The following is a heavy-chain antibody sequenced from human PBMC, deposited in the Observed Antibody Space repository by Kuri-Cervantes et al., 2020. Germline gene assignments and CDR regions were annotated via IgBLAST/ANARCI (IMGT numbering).Heavy chain of an antibody. CDR3: ARDTVPGSQGYYFDQ. CDR2: ISFDGSNK. CDR1: GFTFSSYA. D-gene: IGHD2-15*01. V-gene: IGHV3-30-3*01. Sequence: GGSLRLSCAASGFTFSSYAFHWVRQTPGKGLEWVALISFDGSNKEYADSVKGRFTISRDNSKNTLYLQMNNLRAEDTALYYCARDTVPGSQGYYFDQWGQGTLVTVSS. J-gene: IGHJ4*02.